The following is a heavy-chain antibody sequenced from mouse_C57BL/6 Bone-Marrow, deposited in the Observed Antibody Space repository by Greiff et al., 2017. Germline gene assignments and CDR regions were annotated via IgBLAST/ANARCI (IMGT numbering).Heavy chain of an antibody. D-gene: IGHD1-1*01. CDR3: ARGGTVVATGAMDY. CDR2: ISSGSSTI. V-gene: IGHV5-17*01. J-gene: IGHJ4*01. CDR1: GFTFSDYG. Sequence: VQLVESGGGLVKPGGSLKLSCAASGFTFSDYGMHWVRQAPEKGLEWVAYISSGSSTIYYADTVKGRFTISRDNAKNTLFLQMTSLRSEDTAMYYCARGGTVVATGAMDYWGQGTSVTVSS.